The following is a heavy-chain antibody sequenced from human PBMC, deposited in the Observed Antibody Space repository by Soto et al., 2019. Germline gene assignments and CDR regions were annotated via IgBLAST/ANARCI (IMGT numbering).Heavy chain of an antibody. D-gene: IGHD4-17*01. CDR2: ISGSGGST. V-gene: IGHV3-23*01. CDR1: GFTFSSYA. J-gene: IGHJ4*02. CDR3: AKSSLHSTTVTPLDY. Sequence: GGSLRLSCAASGFTFSSYAMSWVRQAPGKGLEWVSAISGSGGSTYYADSVKGRFTISRDNSKNTLYLQMNSLRAEDTAVYYCAKSSLHSTTVTPLDYWGQGTLVTVSS.